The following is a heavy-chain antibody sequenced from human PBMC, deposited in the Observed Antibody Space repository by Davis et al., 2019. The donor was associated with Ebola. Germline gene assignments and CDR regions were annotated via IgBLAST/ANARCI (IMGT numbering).Heavy chain of an antibody. CDR2: ISAYNGNT. CDR1: GYTFTSYG. J-gene: IGHJ6*02. CDR3: ARAGYYDSSGYVYYYGMDV. V-gene: IGHV1-18*01. D-gene: IGHD3-22*01. Sequence: ASVKVSCKASGYTFTSYGISWVRQAPGQGLEWMGWISAYNGNTNYAQKLQGRVTMTTDTSTSTAYMELRSLRSDDTAVYYCARAGYYDSSGYVYYYGMDVWGQGTTVTVSS.